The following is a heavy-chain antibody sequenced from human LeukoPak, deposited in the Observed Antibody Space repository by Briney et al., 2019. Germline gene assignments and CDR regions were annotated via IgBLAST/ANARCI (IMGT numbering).Heavy chain of an antibody. Sequence: PGGPLRHSCAASGFTFSSYWMSWVRQAPGKGLEWVANIKQDGSGKYYVDSVKGRFTISRDNAKKSLYLQMNSLRVEDTAVYYCARGQNWFDPWGQGILVTVSS. V-gene: IGHV3-7*01. J-gene: IGHJ5*02. CDR3: ARGQNWFDP. CDR1: GFTFSSYW. CDR2: IKQDGSGK.